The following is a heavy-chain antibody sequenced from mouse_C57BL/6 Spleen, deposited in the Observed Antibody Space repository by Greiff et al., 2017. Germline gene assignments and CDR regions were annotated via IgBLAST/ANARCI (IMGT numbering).Heavy chain of an antibody. Sequence: EVMLVESGGGLVKPGGSLKLSCAASGFTFSSYAMSWVRQTPEKRLEWVATISDGGSYTYSPDNVKGRFTISRDNAKNNLYLQMRHLKSEDTAMYYCARDGSSLYYYAMDYWGQGTSVTVSS. CDR1: GFTFSSYA. CDR3: ARDGSSLYYYAMDY. V-gene: IGHV5-4*01. D-gene: IGHD1-1*01. J-gene: IGHJ4*01. CDR2: ISDGGSYT.